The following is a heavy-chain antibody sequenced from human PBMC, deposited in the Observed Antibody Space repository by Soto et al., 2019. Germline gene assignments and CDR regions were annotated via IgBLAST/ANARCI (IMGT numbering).Heavy chain of an antibody. D-gene: IGHD3-22*01. CDR2: MNPNSGNT. V-gene: IGHV1-8*02. CDR3: ARDRVYYDSSGSKDY. J-gene: IGHJ4*02. Sequence: ASVKVSCKASGYTFTSNWMHWVRQAPGQGLEWMGWMNPNSGNTGYAQKFQGRVTMTRNTSISTAYMELSSLRSDDTAVYYCARDRVYYDSSGSKDYWGQGTLVTVSS. CDR1: GYTFTSNW.